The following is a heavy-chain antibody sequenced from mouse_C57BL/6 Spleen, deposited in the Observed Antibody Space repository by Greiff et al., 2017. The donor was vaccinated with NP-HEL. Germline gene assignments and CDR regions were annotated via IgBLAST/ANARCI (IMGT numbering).Heavy chain of an antibody. D-gene: IGHD1-1*01. CDR3: TREAENYYGSSLYYFDY. Sequence: VKLQQPGAELVKPGASVKLSCKASGYTFTDYEMHWVKQTPVHGLEWIGAIDPETGGTAYNQKFKGKAILTADKSSSTAYMELRSLTSEDSAVYYCTREAENYYGSSLYYFDYWGQGTTLTVSS. CDR1: GYTFTDYE. V-gene: IGHV1-15*01. CDR2: IDPETGGT. J-gene: IGHJ2*01.